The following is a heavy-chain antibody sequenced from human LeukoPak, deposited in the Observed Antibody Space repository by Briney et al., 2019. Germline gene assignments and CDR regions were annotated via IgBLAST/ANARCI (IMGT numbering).Heavy chain of an antibody. CDR1: GFTFSSQA. Sequence: GGSLRLSCAASGFTFSSQAMSWVRQAPGKGLEWVSAISTTGGTTYYADSVRGRFTISRDNSRNTLYLQMNSLRAEDTAIYYCAKNGDRGAYCSGGTCYPYYYYYMDVWGKGTTVTISS. V-gene: IGHV3-23*01. CDR2: ISTTGGTT. CDR3: AKNGDRGAYCSGGTCYPYYYYYMDV. J-gene: IGHJ6*03. D-gene: IGHD2-15*01.